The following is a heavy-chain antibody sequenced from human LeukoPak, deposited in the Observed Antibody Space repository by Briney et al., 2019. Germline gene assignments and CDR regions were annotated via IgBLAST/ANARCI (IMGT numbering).Heavy chain of an antibody. CDR3: ARGIRYFDWYFDY. CDR2: ISSSSSYI. Sequence: GGSLRLSCAASGFTFSSYSMNWVRQAPGKGLGWVSSISSSSSYIYYADSVKGRFTISRDNAKNSLYLQMNSLRAEDTAVYYCARGIRYFDWYFDYWGQGTLVTVSS. J-gene: IGHJ4*02. D-gene: IGHD3-9*01. CDR1: GFTFSSYS. V-gene: IGHV3-21*01.